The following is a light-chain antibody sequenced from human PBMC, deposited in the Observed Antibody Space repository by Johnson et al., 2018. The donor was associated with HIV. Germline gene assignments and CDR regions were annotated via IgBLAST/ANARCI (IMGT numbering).Light chain of an antibody. CDR2: DDN. Sequence: QSVLTQPPSVSAAPGQKVTISCSGSSSNIGNNYVSWYQQLPGTALKLLIYDDNKRPSGIPDLFSGSKSGASATLGITGLQTGDEADYYCGTWDSSLPSGGICGTGTKVAGL. J-gene: IGLJ1*01. CDR3: GTWDSSLPSGGI. V-gene: IGLV1-51*01. CDR1: SSNIGNNY.